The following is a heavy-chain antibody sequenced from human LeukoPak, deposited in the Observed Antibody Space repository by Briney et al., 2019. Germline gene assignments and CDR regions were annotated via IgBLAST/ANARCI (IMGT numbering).Heavy chain of an antibody. CDR1: GFTFSSYA. CDR3: AKVPASSSWDYYFDY. Sequence: SGGSLRLSCAASGFTFSSYAMSWVRQAPGKGLEWVSAISGSGGSTYYADSVKGRFTISRDNSKNTLYLQMNSLRAEDTAAYYCAKVPASSSWDYYFDYWGQGTLVTVSS. CDR2: ISGSGGST. V-gene: IGHV3-23*01. D-gene: IGHD6-13*01. J-gene: IGHJ4*02.